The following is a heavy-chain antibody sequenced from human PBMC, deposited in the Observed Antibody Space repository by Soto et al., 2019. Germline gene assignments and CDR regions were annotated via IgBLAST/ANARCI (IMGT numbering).Heavy chain of an antibody. D-gene: IGHD6-19*01. V-gene: IGHV4-39*01. CDR1: GGSISSSSYS. CDR2: IYYSGST. Sequence: QLQLQESGPGLVKPSETLSLTCTVSGGSISSSSYSWGWIRQPPGKGLEWIGSIYYSGSTYYNPSHKSRVTIAVDTSKTQFSQKRSSVTAADTAVYYCARPDSSRWYGGYWGQGTLVTVSS. J-gene: IGHJ4*02. CDR3: ARPDSSRWYGGY.